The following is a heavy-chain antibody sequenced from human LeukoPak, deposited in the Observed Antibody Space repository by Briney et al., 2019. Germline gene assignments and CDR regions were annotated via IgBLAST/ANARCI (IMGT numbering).Heavy chain of an antibody. Sequence: PSETLSLTCTVSGGSISSYYWSWIRQPPGKGLEWIGYIYYSGSTNYNPSLKSRVTISVDTSKNQFSLKLSSVTAADTAVYYCARSERGYSYGPYFDYWGQGTLVTVSS. CDR2: IYYSGST. D-gene: IGHD5-18*01. CDR1: GGSISSYY. V-gene: IGHV4-59*01. CDR3: ARSERGYSYGPYFDY. J-gene: IGHJ4*02.